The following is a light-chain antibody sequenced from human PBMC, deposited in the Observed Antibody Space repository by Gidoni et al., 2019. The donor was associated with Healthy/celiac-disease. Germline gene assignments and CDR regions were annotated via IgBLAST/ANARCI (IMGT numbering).Light chain of an antibody. CDR1: QSVSSY. CDR2: DAS. CDR3: QQRSNWPPFD. Sequence: EIVLTQSPATLSLSPGERATLSCRASQSVSSYLAWYQQKPGQAPRLLIYDASNRATGIPARFSGSVSGTDFTLTISSLEPEDFAVYYCQQRSNWPPFDFGQGTKLEIK. J-gene: IGKJ2*01. V-gene: IGKV3-11*01.